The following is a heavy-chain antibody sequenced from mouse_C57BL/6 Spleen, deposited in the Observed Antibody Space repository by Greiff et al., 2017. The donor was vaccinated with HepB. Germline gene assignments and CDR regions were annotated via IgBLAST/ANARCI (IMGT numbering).Heavy chain of an antibody. D-gene: IGHD1-1*01. CDR3: ARCTTVVANYFDY. CDR2: ISYSGST. Sequence: EVNVVDSGPGLAKPSQTLSLTCSVTGYSITSDYWNWIRKFPGNKLEYMGYISYSGSTYYNPSLKSRISITRDTSKNQYYLQLNSVTTEDTATYYCARCTTVVANYFDYWGQGTTLTVSS. CDR1: GYSITSDY. J-gene: IGHJ2*01. V-gene: IGHV3-8*01.